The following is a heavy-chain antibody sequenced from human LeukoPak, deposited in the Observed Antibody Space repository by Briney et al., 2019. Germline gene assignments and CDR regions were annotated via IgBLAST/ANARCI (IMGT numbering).Heavy chain of an antibody. J-gene: IGHJ4*02. D-gene: IGHD3-22*01. CDR2: IYYSGST. CDR3: ARDRGATNYYDSSGYNTPFDY. V-gene: IGHV4-39*07. Sequence: SETLSLTCTVSGGSISSSSYYWGRIRQPPGKGLEWIGSIYYSGSTYYNPSLKSRVTISVDTSKNQFSLKLSSVTAADTAVYYCARDRGATNYYDSSGYNTPFDYWGQGTLVTVSS. CDR1: GGSISSSSYY.